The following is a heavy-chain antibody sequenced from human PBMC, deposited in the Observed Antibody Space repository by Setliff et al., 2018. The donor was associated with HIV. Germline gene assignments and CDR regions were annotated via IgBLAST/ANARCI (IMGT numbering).Heavy chain of an antibody. D-gene: IGHD3-3*01. V-gene: IGHV4-34*01. J-gene: IGHJ4*01. CDR3: ARGRDYTGSWFRPFYLDF. Sequence: SETLSLTCAVYGGSFSAYHWSWIRQTPGKGLEWLGEINHSGSTAYNLALESRVSMSIDTSKNQFSLKLTSVTAADTAIYYCARGRDYTGSWFRPFYLDFWGHGNLGTV. CDR2: INHSGST. CDR1: GGSFSAYH.